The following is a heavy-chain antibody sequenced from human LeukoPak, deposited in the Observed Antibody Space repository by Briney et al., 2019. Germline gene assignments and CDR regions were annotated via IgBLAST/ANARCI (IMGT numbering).Heavy chain of an antibody. CDR3: ARGEYSSGWYIINWFDP. J-gene: IGHJ5*02. D-gene: IGHD6-19*01. CDR2: INHSGST. V-gene: IGHV4-34*01. Sequence: SETLSLTCAVYGGSFSGYYWSWIRQPPGKGLEWIGEINHSGSTNYNPSLKSRVTISVDTSKKQFSLKLSSVTAADTAVYYCARGEYSSGWYIINWFDPWGQGTLVTVSS. CDR1: GGSFSGYY.